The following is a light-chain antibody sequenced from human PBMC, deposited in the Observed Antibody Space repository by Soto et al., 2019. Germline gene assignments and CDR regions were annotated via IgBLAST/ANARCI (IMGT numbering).Light chain of an antibody. V-gene: IGKV3-15*01. Sequence: EIVMTQSPATLSVSPGETATLSWGASQSVSNNVAWYQQKPGQAPRLLLLGASTRATGIPARFSGSGSGTEFTLSISSMQSADFAVYYCKQYNEWPPFTFGQGTRLEIK. CDR1: QSVSNN. J-gene: IGKJ5*01. CDR3: KQYNEWPPFT. CDR2: GAS.